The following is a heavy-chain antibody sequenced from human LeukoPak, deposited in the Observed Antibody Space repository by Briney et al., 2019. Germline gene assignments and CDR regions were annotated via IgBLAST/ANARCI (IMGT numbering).Heavy chain of an antibody. Sequence: GGSLRLSCAASGFTFSNYGMHWVRQAPGKGLEWVSLISFDGSQKYYADSVKGRFTISRDNSKNTLYLQMNSLRAEDTAVYYCARDRGTGGYYYGMDVWGQGTTVTVSS. CDR2: ISFDGSQK. J-gene: IGHJ6*02. CDR3: ARDRGTGGYYYGMDV. D-gene: IGHD3-10*01. CDR1: GFTFSNYG. V-gene: IGHV3-30*02.